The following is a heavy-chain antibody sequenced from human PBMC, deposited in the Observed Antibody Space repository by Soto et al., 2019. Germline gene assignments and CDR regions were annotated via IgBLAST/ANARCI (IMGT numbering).Heavy chain of an antibody. Sequence: SVKVSCKASGGTFSSYAISWVRQAPGQGLEWMGGIIPIFGTANYAQKFQGRVTITADESTSTAYMELRRLRSDDTAVYYCARSRDYYYYMDVWGKGTTVTVSS. J-gene: IGHJ6*03. CDR3: ARSRDYYYYMDV. CDR2: IIPIFGTA. V-gene: IGHV1-69*13. D-gene: IGHD2-2*01. CDR1: GGTFSSYA.